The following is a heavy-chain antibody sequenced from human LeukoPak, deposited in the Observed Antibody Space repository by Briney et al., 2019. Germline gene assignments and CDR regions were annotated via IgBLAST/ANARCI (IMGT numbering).Heavy chain of an antibody. J-gene: IGHJ2*01. D-gene: IGHD4-17*01. V-gene: IGHV4-39*07. CDR2: IYSSGTT. Sequence: SQTLSLTCTVSGGSISNNYYWGWLRQPPGKRLEWMASIYSSGTTFYKPSLKSRLTISVDTSKNQFSLKVTSVTAADTAVYYCARLPMTTPTDWNFDLWGRGTLVTVSS. CDR3: ARLPMTTPTDWNFDL. CDR1: GGSISNNYY.